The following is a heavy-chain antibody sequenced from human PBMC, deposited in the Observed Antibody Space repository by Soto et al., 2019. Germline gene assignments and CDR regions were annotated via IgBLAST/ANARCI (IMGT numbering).Heavy chain of an antibody. CDR3: ARDYSSSWPWPINWFDP. CDR2: ISAYNGNT. CDR1: GYTFTSYG. J-gene: IGHJ5*02. Sequence: VASVKVSCKASGYTFTSYGISWVRQAPGQGLEWMGWISAYNGNTNYAQKLQGRVTMTTDTSTSTAYMELRSLRSDDTAVYYCARDYSSSWPWPINWFDPWGQGTLVTVSS. V-gene: IGHV1-18*01. D-gene: IGHD6-13*01.